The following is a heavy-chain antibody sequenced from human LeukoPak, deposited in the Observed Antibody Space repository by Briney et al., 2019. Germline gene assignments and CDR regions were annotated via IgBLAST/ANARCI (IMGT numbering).Heavy chain of an antibody. J-gene: IGHJ5*02. V-gene: IGHV4-38-2*01. CDR1: GYSISSGYY. Sequence: SETLSLTCAVSGYSISSGYYWGWIRQPPGKGLEWIGSIYHSGSTHYNPSLKSRVTISVDTSKNQFSLKLSSVTAADTAVYYCARAYSSSFLGPWGQGTLVTVSS. CDR2: IYHSGST. CDR3: ARAYSSSFLGP. D-gene: IGHD6-6*01.